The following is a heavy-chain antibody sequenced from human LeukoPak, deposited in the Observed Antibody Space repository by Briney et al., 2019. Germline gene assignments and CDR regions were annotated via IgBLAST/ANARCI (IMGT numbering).Heavy chain of an antibody. J-gene: IGHJ4*02. CDR3: AGGPGSLLH. CDR2: TYYRSKWYN. CDR1: GDSVSSNSGA. V-gene: IGHV6-1*01. Sequence: SQTLSLTCAIPGDSVSSNSGAWNWIRQSPSRGLEWLGRTYYRSKWYNGYAVSVKSRITINPDTSKNQFSLHLNSVTPEDTAVYYCAGGPGSLLHWGQGILVTVSS.